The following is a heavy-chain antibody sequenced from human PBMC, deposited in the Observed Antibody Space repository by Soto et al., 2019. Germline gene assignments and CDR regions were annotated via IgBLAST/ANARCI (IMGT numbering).Heavy chain of an antibody. CDR1: VGSFSGYY. CDR2: INHSGST. Sequence: PSETLSLTSAFYVGSFSGYYWSCIRHPPGKWLEWIGEINHSGSTNYNPSLKSRVTISVDSSKNQFSLKLSSVTAADTAVYYCARGGALLWFGELYWFDPCGQRTLFTVSS. V-gene: IGHV4-34*01. D-gene: IGHD3-10*01. J-gene: IGHJ5*02. CDR3: ARGGALLWFGELYWFDP.